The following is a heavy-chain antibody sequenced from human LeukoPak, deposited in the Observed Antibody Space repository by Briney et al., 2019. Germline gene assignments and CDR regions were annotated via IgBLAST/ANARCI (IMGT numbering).Heavy chain of an antibody. J-gene: IGHJ4*02. Sequence: GGSLRLSCAASGFTFSSYAMSWVRQAPGKGLEWVLAISGSGGSTYYADSVKGRFTISRDNSKNTLYLQMNSLRAEDTAVYYCANEQWLVRYYFDYWGQGTLVTVSS. CDR2: ISGSGGST. CDR3: ANEQWLVRYYFDY. CDR1: GFTFSSYA. V-gene: IGHV3-23*01. D-gene: IGHD6-19*01.